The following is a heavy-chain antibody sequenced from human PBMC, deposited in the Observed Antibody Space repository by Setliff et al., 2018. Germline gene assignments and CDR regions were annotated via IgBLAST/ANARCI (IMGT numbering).Heavy chain of an antibody. CDR3: ANHNPARRALNGTPLDN. V-gene: IGHV3-23*01. CDR2: IRDRASGYI. Sequence: GGSLRLSCAASGYSFSDHYIDWVRQAPGKGLEWVARIRDRASGYIYYADSVKGRFTISRDNSKNTLYLQMRSLRAEDTAIYYCANHNPARRALNGTPLDNWGQGTLVTVSS. CDR1: GYSFSDHY. D-gene: IGHD3-9*01. J-gene: IGHJ4*02.